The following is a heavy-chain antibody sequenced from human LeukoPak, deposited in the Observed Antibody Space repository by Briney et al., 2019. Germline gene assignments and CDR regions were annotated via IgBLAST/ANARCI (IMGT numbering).Heavy chain of an antibody. V-gene: IGHV4-59*08. CDR2: IYYSGST. Sequence: SETLSLTCTVSSGSISSYYWSWIRQPPGKGLEWIGYIYYSGSTNYNPSLKSRVTISVDTSKNQFSLKLSSVTAADTAVYYCARHLRIAYFDYWGQGTLVTVSS. CDR3: ARHLRIAYFDY. J-gene: IGHJ4*02. D-gene: IGHD2-15*01. CDR1: SGSISSYY.